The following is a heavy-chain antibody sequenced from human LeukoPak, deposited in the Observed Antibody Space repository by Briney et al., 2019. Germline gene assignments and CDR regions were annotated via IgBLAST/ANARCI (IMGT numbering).Heavy chain of an antibody. D-gene: IGHD5-12*01. V-gene: IGHV1-69*04. CDR3: AGPPLTTQVGSSGYNRFDP. Sequence: SEGTFTTYAITRVGQSPGQGLEWMGRIIPILGITNYAHRFQGRVTITPDKTTSTAYMELNSLRSEDTAVYYCAGPPLTTQVGSSGYNRFDPWGQGTLVTVSS. CDR2: IIPILGIT. J-gene: IGHJ5*02. CDR1: EGTFTTYA.